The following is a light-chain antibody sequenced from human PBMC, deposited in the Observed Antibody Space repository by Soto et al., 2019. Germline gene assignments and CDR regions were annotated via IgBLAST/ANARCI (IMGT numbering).Light chain of an antibody. CDR3: SSFTSSSTLV. J-gene: IGLJ2*01. V-gene: IGLV2-14*03. CDR2: DVT. Sequence: QSALTQPASVSGSPGQSITISCTGTSIDVGAYNYVSWYQQHPGKAPKLMIYDVTNRPSGVSNRFSGSKSGNTASLTISGLQAEDEADYYCSSFTSSSTLVFGGGTQLTVL. CDR1: SIDVGAYNY.